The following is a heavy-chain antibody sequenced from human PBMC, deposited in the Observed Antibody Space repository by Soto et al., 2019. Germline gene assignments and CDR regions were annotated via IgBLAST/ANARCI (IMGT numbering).Heavy chain of an antibody. Sequence: SVKVSCKASGGTLSSYVISWVRQALGQGLEWMGGIIPIFGTTTYGEKFQGRVTITADESTSTTYMELSSLKSEDTAVYYCARDPRQECSGDTWYYSRGQGTLVTVCS. D-gene: IGHD2-15*01. CDR3: ARDPRQECSGDTWYYS. CDR1: GGTLSSYV. CDR2: IIPIFGTT. V-gene: IGHV1-69*13. J-gene: IGHJ4*02.